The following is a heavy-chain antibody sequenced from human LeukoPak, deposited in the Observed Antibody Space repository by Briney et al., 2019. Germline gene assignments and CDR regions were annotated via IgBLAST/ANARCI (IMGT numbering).Heavy chain of an antibody. J-gene: IGHJ4*02. CDR2: ISWDGGST. CDR3: AKDSNGSQGYLGY. Sequence: GGSLRLSCAASGFTFSSYAMHWVRQAPGKGLEWVSLISWDGGSTYYADSVKGRFTISRDNSENSLYLQMNSLRTEDTALYYCAKDSNGSQGYLGYWGQGTLVTVSS. D-gene: IGHD3-10*01. CDR1: GFTFSSYA. V-gene: IGHV3-43*01.